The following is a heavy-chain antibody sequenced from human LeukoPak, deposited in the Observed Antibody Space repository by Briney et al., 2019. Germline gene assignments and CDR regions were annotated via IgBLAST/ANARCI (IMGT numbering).Heavy chain of an antibody. J-gene: IGHJ4*02. Sequence: GGSLRLSCAASGFTFSSYSMNWVRQAPGKGLEWVSSISSSSSYIYYADSVKGRFTISRDNAKNSLYLQMNSLRAEDTAVYYCARDRVADYYDSSGYPPSDYWGQGTLVTVSS. CDR2: ISSSSSYI. V-gene: IGHV3-21*01. D-gene: IGHD3-22*01. CDR1: GFTFSSYS. CDR3: ARDRVADYYDSSGYPPSDY.